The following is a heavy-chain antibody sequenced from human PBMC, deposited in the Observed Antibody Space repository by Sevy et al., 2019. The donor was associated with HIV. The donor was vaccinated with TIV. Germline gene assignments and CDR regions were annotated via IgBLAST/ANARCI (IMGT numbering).Heavy chain of an antibody. J-gene: IGHJ4*02. CDR2: IKQDGSEK. CDR1: GFTFSSYW. D-gene: IGHD6-6*01. CDR3: ARGGAARTFDY. V-gene: IGHV3-7*01. Sequence: GGSLRLSCAASGFTFSSYWMSWVRQAPGKGLEWVANIKQDGSEKYYVDSVKGRFTISRDNAKNSLYLQMNSLRAEDTAVYDCARGGAARTFDYWGQGTLVTVSS.